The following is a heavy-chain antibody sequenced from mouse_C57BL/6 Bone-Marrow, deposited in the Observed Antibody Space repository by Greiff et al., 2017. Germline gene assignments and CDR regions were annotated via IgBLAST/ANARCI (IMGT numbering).Heavy chain of an antibody. CDR2: INPNNGGT. Sequence: EVQLQQSGPELVKPGASVKISCKASGYTFTDYYMNWVKQSHGKSLEWIGDINPNNGGTSYNQKFKGKATLTVDKSSSTAYMELRSLTSEDSAVYYCASREGFAYWGQGTLVTVSA. CDR3: ASREGFAY. CDR1: GYTFTDYY. J-gene: IGHJ3*01. V-gene: IGHV1-26*01.